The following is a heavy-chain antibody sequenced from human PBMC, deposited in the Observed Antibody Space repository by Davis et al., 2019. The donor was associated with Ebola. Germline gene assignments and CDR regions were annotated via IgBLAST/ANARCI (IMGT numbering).Heavy chain of an antibody. CDR3: ARGGNGMDV. CDR2: IYHSGST. Sequence: PSETLSLTCAVSGYSISSGYYWGWIRQPPGKGLEWIGSIYHSGSTYYNPSLKSRVTISVDTSKNQFSLKLSSVTAADTAVYYCARGGNGMDVWGQGTTVTVSS. J-gene: IGHJ6*02. CDR1: GYSISSGYY. V-gene: IGHV4-38-2*01.